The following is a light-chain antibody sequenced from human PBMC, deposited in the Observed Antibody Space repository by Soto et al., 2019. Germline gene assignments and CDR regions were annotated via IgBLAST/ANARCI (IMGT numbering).Light chain of an antibody. CDR2: DAS. V-gene: IGKV1-39*01. J-gene: IGKJ2*01. CDR3: QQSDSTPYT. CDR1: QGISNY. Sequence: DKPMTQSPSSLSASVGDRVTITCRASQGISNYLAWYQQKPGKVPRLLIYDASSLLSGVPSRFSGSGSGTDFTLTIASLQPEDFSTYYCQQSDSTPYTFGQGTNVDIK.